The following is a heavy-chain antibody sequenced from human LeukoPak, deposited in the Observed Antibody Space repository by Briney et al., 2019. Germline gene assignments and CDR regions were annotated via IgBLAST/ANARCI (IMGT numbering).Heavy chain of an antibody. V-gene: IGHV1-3*01. D-gene: IGHD6-13*01. CDR3: AREDSSSWYSLDY. CDR1: GYTFTTST. CDR2: INAGNGNT. J-gene: IGHJ4*02. Sequence: ASVKVSCKASGYTFTTSTIHWVRHAPGQRLEWMGWINAGNGNTKYSQKFQGRVTITRDTSASTAYMELSSLRSEDTAVYYCAREDSSSWYSLDYWGQGTLVTVSS.